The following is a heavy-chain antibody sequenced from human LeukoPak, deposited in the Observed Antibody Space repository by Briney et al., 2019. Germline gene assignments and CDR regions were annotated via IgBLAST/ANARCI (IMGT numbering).Heavy chain of an antibody. V-gene: IGHV3-11*05. CDR1: GFTFSDYY. D-gene: IGHD6-13*01. Sequence: GGSLSLSCAASGFTFSDYYMSWIRQAPGKGLEWVPYISSSSSYTNYADSVKGRFTISRDNAKNSLYLQMNSLRAEDTAVYYCARDGMRYSSSWYPNWFDPWGQGTLVTVSS. CDR3: ARDGMRYSSSWYPNWFDP. J-gene: IGHJ5*02. CDR2: ISSSSSYT.